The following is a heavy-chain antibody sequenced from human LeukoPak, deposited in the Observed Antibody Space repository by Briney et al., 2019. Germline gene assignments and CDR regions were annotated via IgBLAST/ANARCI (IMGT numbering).Heavy chain of an antibody. CDR1: GGSISSYY. V-gene: IGHV4-59*08. Sequence: PSETLSLTCTVSGGSISSYYWSWIRQPPGKGLEWIGYIYYSGSTNYNPSLKSRVTISIDTSKNQLSLKLSSVTAADTAVYYCARRWHGDYENYFDYWGQGTLVTVSS. J-gene: IGHJ4*02. CDR3: ARRWHGDYENYFDY. D-gene: IGHD4-17*01. CDR2: IYYSGST.